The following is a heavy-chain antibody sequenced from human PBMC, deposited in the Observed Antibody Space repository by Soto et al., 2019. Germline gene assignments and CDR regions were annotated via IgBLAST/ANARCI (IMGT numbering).Heavy chain of an antibody. CDR3: ARASYYGSGSYYQNWFDP. V-gene: IGHV1-8*01. Sequence: QVQLVQSGAEVKRPGASVKVSCKASGYTFTTHDINWVRQAIGQGLEWMGWMNPNSGNTGYAQKXQGRVTMTRNXXIXTXXMELSSLRSEDTAVYYCARASYYGSGSYYQNWFDPWGQGTLVTVSS. D-gene: IGHD3-10*01. CDR2: MNPNSGNT. CDR1: GYTFTTHD. J-gene: IGHJ5*02.